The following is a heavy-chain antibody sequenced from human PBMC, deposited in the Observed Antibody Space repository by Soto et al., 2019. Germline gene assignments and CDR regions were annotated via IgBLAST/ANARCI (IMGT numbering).Heavy chain of an antibody. CDR3: ARLDYPNWFDP. J-gene: IGHJ5*02. Sequence: SETLSLTCTVSGDSITSNSYFWAWIRQPPGKGLEWIGSVYYSGTTYYNPSLKSRVTISVDTSKNQFSLKLSSVTAADTAVYYCARLDYPNWFDPWGQGTLVTVSS. CDR1: GDSITSNSYF. D-gene: IGHD4-17*01. V-gene: IGHV4-39*07. CDR2: VYYSGTT.